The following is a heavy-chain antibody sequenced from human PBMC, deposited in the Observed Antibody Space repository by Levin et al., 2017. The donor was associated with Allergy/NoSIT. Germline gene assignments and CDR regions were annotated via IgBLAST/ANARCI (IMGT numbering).Heavy chain of an antibody. J-gene: IGHJ4*02. CDR3: ARDYTYYYGSGSFYYFDY. Sequence: AGGSLRLSCAASGFTFSSYAMHWVRQAPGKGLEWVAVIWYDGSNKYYADSVKGRFTISRDNSKNTLYLQMNSLRAEDTAVYYCARDYTYYYGSGSFYYFDYWGQGTLVTVSS. CDR1: GFTFSSYA. V-gene: IGHV3-33*01. CDR2: IWYDGSNK. D-gene: IGHD3-10*01.